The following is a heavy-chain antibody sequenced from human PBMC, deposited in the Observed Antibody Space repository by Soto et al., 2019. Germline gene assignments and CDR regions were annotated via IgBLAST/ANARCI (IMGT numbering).Heavy chain of an antibody. V-gene: IGHV2-26*01. CDR3: VRMVRLVGATYYFDY. CDR2: IYSSDEK. Sequence: SGPTLVNPTEPLTLTCSVSGFSLSDGRMAVSWIRQPPGKSLEWLAHIYSSDEKSYSTSLQRRLSISRDTSKSQVVLTMTNLDPVDTATYYCVRMVRLVGATYYFDYWGQGSLVTVSS. CDR1: GFSLSDGRMA. D-gene: IGHD1-26*01. J-gene: IGHJ4*02.